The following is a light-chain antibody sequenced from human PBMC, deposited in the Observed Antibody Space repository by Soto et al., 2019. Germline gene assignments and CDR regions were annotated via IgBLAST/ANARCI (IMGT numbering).Light chain of an antibody. CDR1: SGHRSYI. Sequence: QPVLTQSSSASASLGSSVRLTCTLSSGHRSYIIAWHQQQPGRAPRYLMKVEGSGSYNKGSGVPDRFSGSSSGADRYLTISNLQFEDEADYYCETWDTNTRVCGGGTQLTVL. V-gene: IGLV4-60*02. CDR3: ETWDTNTRV. J-gene: IGLJ3*02. CDR2: VEGSGSY.